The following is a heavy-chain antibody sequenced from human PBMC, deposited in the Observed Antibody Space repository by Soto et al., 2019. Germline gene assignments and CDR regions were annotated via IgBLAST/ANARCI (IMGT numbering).Heavy chain of an antibody. D-gene: IGHD3-16*01. CDR2: ISATGGGT. J-gene: IGHJ4*02. CDR1: GFKCSNYA. Sequence: LRLSCAASGFKCSNYAMSWVRQAPGKGPEWVSLISATGGGTYYADSVKGRFTISRDNSHNTLYLQVHSLTAEDTAVYYCAKDRRAGGNSAFYFDFWGQGAQVTVSS. V-gene: IGHV3-23*01. CDR3: AKDRRAGGNSAFYFDF.